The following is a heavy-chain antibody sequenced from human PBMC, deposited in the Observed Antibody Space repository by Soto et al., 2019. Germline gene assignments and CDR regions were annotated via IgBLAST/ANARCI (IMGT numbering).Heavy chain of an antibody. D-gene: IGHD3-10*01. CDR2: INPFDGSR. V-gene: IGHV1-46*03. CDR1: GYIFTSYY. CDR3: SRVDPGETSPFDH. J-gene: IGHJ4*02. Sequence: ASVKVSCKASGYIFTSYYIHWVRQAPGQGLERMGWINPFDGSRMFAQSFQGRVTMTRDTSTSTVYMEVSSLRSEGTAVYYCSRVDPGETSPFDHWGQGTLVTVSS.